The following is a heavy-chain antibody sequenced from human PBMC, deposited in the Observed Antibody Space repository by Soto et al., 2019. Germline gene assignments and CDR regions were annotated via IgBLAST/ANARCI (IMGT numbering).Heavy chain of an antibody. V-gene: IGHV4-34*01. CDR3: ARGTVVVPANYMDV. D-gene: IGHD2-2*01. CDR2: INHSGST. CDR1: GGSFSGYY. J-gene: IGHJ6*03. Sequence: SETLSLTCAVYGGSFSGYYWSWIRQPPGKGLEWIGEINHSGSTNYNPSLKSRVTISVDTSKNQFSLKLSSVTAADTAVYYCARGTVVVPANYMDVWGKGTTVTVSS.